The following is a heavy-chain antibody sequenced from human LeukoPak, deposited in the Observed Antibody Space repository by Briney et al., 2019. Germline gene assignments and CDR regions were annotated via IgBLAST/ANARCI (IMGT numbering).Heavy chain of an antibody. CDR2: INPNSGGT. D-gene: IGHD3-22*01. CDR3: ASSPPLYYYDSSGYHHFVY. J-gene: IGHJ4*02. CDR1: GYTFTGYY. Sequence: ASVKVSCKASGYTFTGYYIHWVRQAPGQGLEWMGRINPNSGGTNYAQRFQGRVTVTRDTSISTAYMELSRLRSDDTAVYYCASSPPLYYYDSSGYHHFVYWGQGTLVTVSS. V-gene: IGHV1-2*06.